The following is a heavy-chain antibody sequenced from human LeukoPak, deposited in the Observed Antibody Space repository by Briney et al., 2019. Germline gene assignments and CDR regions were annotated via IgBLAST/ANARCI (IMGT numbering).Heavy chain of an antibody. J-gene: IGHJ5*02. Sequence: ASVKVSCKASGYTFTGYYMHWVRQAPGQGLEWMGWINPNSGGTNYAQKFQGRVTMTRDTSISTAYMELSRLRSDDTAVYYCARYYYGSGSYNWFDPWGQGTLVTVSS. CDR3: ARYYYGSGSYNWFDP. CDR2: INPNSGGT. D-gene: IGHD3-10*01. V-gene: IGHV1-2*02. CDR1: GYTFTGYY.